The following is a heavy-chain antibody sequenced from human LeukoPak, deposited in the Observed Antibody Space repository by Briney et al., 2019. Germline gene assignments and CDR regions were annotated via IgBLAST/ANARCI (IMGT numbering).Heavy chain of an antibody. CDR3: AKDSRSTRAFDY. CDR2: ISRSGDTT. V-gene: IGHV3-23*01. Sequence: GGSLRLSCAASGFTFSSYAMSWVRQAPGKGLEWVSAISRSGDTTYYAASVKGRFTISRDTSKNTLYLQMNSLRAEDTAVYFCAKDSRSTRAFDYWGQGTLVTVSS. D-gene: IGHD2-2*01. CDR1: GFTFSSYA. J-gene: IGHJ4*02.